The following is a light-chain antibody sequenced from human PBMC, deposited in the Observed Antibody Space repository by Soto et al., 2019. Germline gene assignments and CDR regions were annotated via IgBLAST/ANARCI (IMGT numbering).Light chain of an antibody. V-gene: IGLV4-60*02. CDR1: SGHSSYI. Sequence: QSVLTQSSSASASLGSSVKLTCTLSSGHSSYIIAWHQQQPGKAPRYLVKLEGSGSYNKGSGVPDRFSGSSSGADRYLTISNLQFEDEADYYCETWDFNTRVFGGGTKLTLL. CDR2: LEGSGSY. CDR3: ETWDFNTRV. J-gene: IGLJ3*02.